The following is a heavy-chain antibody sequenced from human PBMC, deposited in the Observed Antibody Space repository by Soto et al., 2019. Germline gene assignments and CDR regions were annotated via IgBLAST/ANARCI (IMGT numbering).Heavy chain of an antibody. CDR3: ARDLRGYYDRSAAFDI. D-gene: IGHD3-22*01. J-gene: IGHJ3*02. V-gene: IGHV1-46*01. CDR1: GYTFTSYY. Sequence: QVQLVQSGAEVKKPGASVKVSCKASGYTFTSYYMHWVRQAPGQGLEWMGIINPSGGSTSYAQKFKGSVTMTRDTATRTVDMELSGLGSEDTAVYYCARDLRGYYDRSAAFDISGQGTMVTVSS. CDR2: INPSGGST.